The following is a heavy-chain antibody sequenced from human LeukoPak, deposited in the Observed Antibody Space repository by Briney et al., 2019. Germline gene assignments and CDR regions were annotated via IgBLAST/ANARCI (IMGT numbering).Heavy chain of an antibody. CDR3: AKELWELPSWFDP. CDR1: GFSFNYYG. Sequence: PGGSLRLSCAASGFSFNYYGMHWVRQAPGKGLEWVSAISGSGGSTYYADSVKGRFTISRDNSKNTLYLQMNSLRAEDTAVYYCAKELWELPSWFDPWGQGTLVTVSS. J-gene: IGHJ5*02. CDR2: ISGSGGST. V-gene: IGHV3-23*01. D-gene: IGHD1-26*01.